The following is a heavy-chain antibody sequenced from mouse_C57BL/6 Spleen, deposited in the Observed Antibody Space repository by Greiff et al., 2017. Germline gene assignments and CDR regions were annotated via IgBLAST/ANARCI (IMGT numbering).Heavy chain of an antibody. J-gene: IGHJ2*01. Sequence: QVQLQQSGAELVRPGASVTLSCKASGYTFTDYEMHWVKQTPVHGLEWIGAIDPETGGTAYNQKFKGKAILTADKSSSTAYMELRSLTSEDSAVYYCTRWGRGLDYWGQGTTLTVSS. V-gene: IGHV1-15*01. CDR3: TRWGRGLDY. CDR1: GYTFTDYE. CDR2: IDPETGGT.